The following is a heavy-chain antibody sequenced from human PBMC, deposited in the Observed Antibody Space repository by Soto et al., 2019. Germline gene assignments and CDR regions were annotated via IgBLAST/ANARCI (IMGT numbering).Heavy chain of an antibody. D-gene: IGHD3-3*01. CDR2: ISGSGGGT. J-gene: IGHJ5*02. CDR3: AKEGYDFWSGYPGYNWFDP. CDR1: GFTFSSYA. V-gene: IGHV3-23*01. Sequence: GGSLKLSCAASGFTFSSYAMSWVRQAPGKGLEWVSAISGSGGGTYYADSVKGRFTISRGNSKNTLYLQMNSLRAEDTAVYYCAKEGYDFWSGYPGYNWFDPWGQGTLVTVSS.